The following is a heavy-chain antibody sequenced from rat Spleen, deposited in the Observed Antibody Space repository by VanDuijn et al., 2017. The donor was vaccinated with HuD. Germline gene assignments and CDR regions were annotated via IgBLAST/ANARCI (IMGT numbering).Heavy chain of an antibody. Sequence: EVQLVESGGGLVQPGRSLKLSCAVSGFTFSSFPMAWVRQAPTKGLEWVATISTSGGSTYYRDSVKGRFTISRDNAKSTLYLQMNSLRSEDTATYYCVRLYNNHGYWYFDFWGPGTMVTVSS. CDR3: VRLYNNHGYWYFDF. CDR2: ISTSGGST. D-gene: IGHD1-5*01. CDR1: GFTFSSFP. V-gene: IGHV5-46*01. J-gene: IGHJ1*01.